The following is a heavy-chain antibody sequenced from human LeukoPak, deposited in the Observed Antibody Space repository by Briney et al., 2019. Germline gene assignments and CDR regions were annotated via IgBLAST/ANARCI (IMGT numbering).Heavy chain of an antibody. CDR3: ARVKVVRGEGGLEP. J-gene: IGHJ5*02. CDR1: GGSISSGDYY. CDR2: IYYSGST. V-gene: IGHV4-30-4*01. Sequence: PSETLSLTCTVSGGSISSGDYYWSWIRQPPGKGLEWIGYIYYSGSTYYNPSLKSRVTISVDTSKNQFSLKLNSVTAADTAVYYCARVKVVRGEGGLEPWGQGTLVTVSS. D-gene: IGHD3-10*01.